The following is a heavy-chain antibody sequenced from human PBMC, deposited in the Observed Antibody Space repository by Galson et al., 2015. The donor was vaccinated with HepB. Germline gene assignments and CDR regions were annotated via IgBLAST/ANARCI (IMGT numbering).Heavy chain of an antibody. D-gene: IGHD3-22*01. CDR3: ARDYYDSSGYSDWYFDL. CDR1: GFTVSSNY. CDR2: IYSGGST. Sequence: SLRLSCAASGFTVSSNYMSWVRQAPGKGLEWVSVIYSGGSTYYADSVKGRFTISRDNSKNTLYLQMNSLRAEDTAVYYCARDYYDSSGYSDWYFDLWGRGTLFTVSS. J-gene: IGHJ2*01. V-gene: IGHV3-66*01.